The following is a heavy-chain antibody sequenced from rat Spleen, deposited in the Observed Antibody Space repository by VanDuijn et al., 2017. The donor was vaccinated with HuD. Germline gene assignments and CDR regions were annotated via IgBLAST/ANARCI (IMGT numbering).Heavy chain of an antibody. V-gene: IGHV5S14*01. J-gene: IGHJ2*01. CDR3: TRGGYFRY. Sequence: VQLKESGPGLVQPSQTLSLTCTVSGFSLSSYGVIWVRQPPGKGLEWVASISYDGTATYYRDSVKGRFTISRNNAKNTQYLQMDSLRSEDTATYYCTRGGYFRYWGQGVMVTVSS. D-gene: IGHD2-5*01. CDR1: GFSLSSYG. CDR2: ISYDGTAT.